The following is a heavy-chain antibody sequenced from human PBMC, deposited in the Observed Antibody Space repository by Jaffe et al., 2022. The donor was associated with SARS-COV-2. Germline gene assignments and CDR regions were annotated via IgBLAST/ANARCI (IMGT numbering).Heavy chain of an antibody. D-gene: IGHD3-3*01. CDR1: GFTFSDYS. CDR3: ARDLGGRYDFWSH. V-gene: IGHV3-7*03. CDR2: INQDGTKK. J-gene: IGHJ4*02. Sequence: EVQLVESGGGLVQPGESLRLSCAASGFTFSDYSMAWVRQAPGKGLEWVANINQDGTKKNHLGSVTGRFAISRDNAKNSLYLQMNSLRAEDTAVYYCARDLGGRYDFWSHWGQGTLVAVSS.